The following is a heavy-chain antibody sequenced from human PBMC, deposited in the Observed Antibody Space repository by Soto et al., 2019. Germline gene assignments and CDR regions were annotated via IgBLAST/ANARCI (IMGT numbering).Heavy chain of an antibody. CDR2: IYTSGST. V-gene: IGHV4-4*07. CDR1: GGSISSYY. CDR3: ARGLAAAGLDYYGMDV. Sequence: QVQLQESGPGLVKPSETLSLTCTVSGGSISSYYWSWIRQPAGKGLEWIGRIYTSGSTNYNPSLKSRVTMSVDTSKNQFSLKLSSVTAADTAVYYCARGLAAAGLDYYGMDVWGQGTTVTVSS. J-gene: IGHJ6*02. D-gene: IGHD6-13*01.